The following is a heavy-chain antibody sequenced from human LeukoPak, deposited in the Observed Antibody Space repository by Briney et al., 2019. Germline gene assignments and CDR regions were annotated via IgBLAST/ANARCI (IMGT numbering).Heavy chain of an antibody. CDR1: GFTVSTNY. V-gene: IGHV3-53*01. CDR2: IYRGGTT. J-gene: IGHJ4*02. CDR3: ASGLGYYYDSSGYHDY. Sequence: GGSLRLSCAASGFTVSTNYMSWVRQAPGKGLEWVSVIYRGGTTYYADSVKGRFTISRDNSKNTLYLQMNNLRAEDTAVYYCASGLGYYYDSSGYHDYWGQGTLVTVSS. D-gene: IGHD3-22*01.